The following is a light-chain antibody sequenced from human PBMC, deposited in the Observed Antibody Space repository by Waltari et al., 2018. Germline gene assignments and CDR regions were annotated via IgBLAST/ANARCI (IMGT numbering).Light chain of an antibody. Sequence: DIVMTQNPLSLHVTPGEPDYISCRSSQSLLHSNGNTYLYWYLQKPGQPPRLLIYRVSNRFSGVPDRFSGSGSGTDFTLKISRVEAEDVGVYYCMQALQTPLTFGGGTKVEIK. CDR2: RVS. CDR3: MQALQTPLT. CDR1: QSLLHSNGNTY. V-gene: IGKV2-29*02. J-gene: IGKJ4*01.